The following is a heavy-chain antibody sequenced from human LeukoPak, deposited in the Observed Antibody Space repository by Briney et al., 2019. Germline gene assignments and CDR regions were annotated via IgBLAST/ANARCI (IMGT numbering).Heavy chain of an antibody. Sequence: SGKVSCKASGYTFTGYYMHWVRQAPGQGLEWMGRINPNSGGTDYAQKFQGRVTMTRDTSISTAYMELSRLRSDDTAVYYCAREYQLHYDYRGQGTLVTVSS. V-gene: IGHV1-2*06. J-gene: IGHJ4*02. D-gene: IGHD2-2*01. CDR2: INPNSGGT. CDR3: AREYQLHYDY. CDR1: GYTFTGYY.